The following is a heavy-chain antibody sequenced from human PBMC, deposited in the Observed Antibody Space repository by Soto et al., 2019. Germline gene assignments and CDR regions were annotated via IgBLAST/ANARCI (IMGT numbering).Heavy chain of an antibody. Sequence: GGSLRLSCAASGFTFSSYAMSWVRQAPGKGLEWVSAISGSGGNTYYTDSVKGRFTISRDNSKDTLYLQMNSLRAEDTAVYYCAAPTKGVVVNWYYYYYMDVWGKGTAVTVSS. D-gene: IGHD3-3*01. CDR3: AAPTKGVVVNWYYYYYMDV. CDR1: GFTFSSYA. J-gene: IGHJ6*03. CDR2: ISGSGGNT. V-gene: IGHV3-23*01.